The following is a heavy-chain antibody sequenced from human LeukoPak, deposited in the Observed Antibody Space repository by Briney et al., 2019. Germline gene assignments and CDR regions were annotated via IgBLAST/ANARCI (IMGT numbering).Heavy chain of an antibody. J-gene: IGHJ4*02. CDR3: ARDASSGWYEAVY. Sequence: PGGSLRLSCAASGFTFISYSMNWVRQAPGKGLEWVSSISSSSSYIYYADSVKGRFTISRDNAKNSLYLQMNSLRAEDTAVYYCARDASSGWYEAVYWGQGTLVTVSS. CDR1: GFTFISYS. V-gene: IGHV3-21*01. D-gene: IGHD6-19*01. CDR2: ISSSSSYI.